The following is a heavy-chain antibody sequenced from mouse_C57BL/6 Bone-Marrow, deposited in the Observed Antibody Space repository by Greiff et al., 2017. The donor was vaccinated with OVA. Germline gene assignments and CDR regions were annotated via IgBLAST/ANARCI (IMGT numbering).Heavy chain of an antibody. D-gene: IGHD2-4*01. Sequence: VQLQQSGAELAKPGASVKLSCKASGYTFTSYWMHWVKQRPGQGLEWIGYINPSSGYTKYNQKFKDKAKLTADKSSSTAYMQLSSLTYEDSAVYYCARFYYDYHYFDYWGQGTTLTVSS. CDR3: ARFYYDYHYFDY. V-gene: IGHV1-7*01. CDR1: GYTFTSYW. J-gene: IGHJ2*01. CDR2: INPSSGYT.